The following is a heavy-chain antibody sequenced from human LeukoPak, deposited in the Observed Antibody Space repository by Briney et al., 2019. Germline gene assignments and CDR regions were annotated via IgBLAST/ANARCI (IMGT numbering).Heavy chain of an antibody. V-gene: IGHV3-66*01. CDR3: ARAFYDILTGYMFDP. CDR2: IYSGGST. J-gene: IGHJ5*02. Sequence: PGGSLRLSCAASGFTVSSNYMSWVRQAPGKGLEWVSVIYSGGSTYYADSVKGRFTISRDNAKNTLYLQMNSLRAEDTAVYYCARAFYDILTGYMFDPWRQGTLVTVSS. CDR1: GFTVSSNY. D-gene: IGHD3-9*01.